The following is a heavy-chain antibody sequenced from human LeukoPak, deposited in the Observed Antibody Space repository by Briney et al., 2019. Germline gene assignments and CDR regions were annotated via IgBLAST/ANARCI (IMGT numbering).Heavy chain of an antibody. J-gene: IGHJ4*02. V-gene: IGHV4-30-4*08. CDR3: ANTTVTTSGILFDY. Sequence: SETLSLTCTVSGGSISSGDYYWSWIRQPPGKGLEWIGYIYYSGSTYYNPSLKSRVTISVDTSKNQFSLKLSSVTAADTAVYYCANTTVTTSGILFDYWGQGTLVTVSS. D-gene: IGHD4-17*01. CDR2: IYYSGST. CDR1: GGSISSGDYY.